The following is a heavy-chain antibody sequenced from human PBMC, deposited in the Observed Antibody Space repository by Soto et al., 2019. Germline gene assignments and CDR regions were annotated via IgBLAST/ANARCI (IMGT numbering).Heavy chain of an antibody. CDR2: INPNSGGT. V-gene: IGHV1-2*04. Sequence: GASVKVSCKASGYTFTGYYMHWVRQAPGQGLEWMGWINPNSGGTNYAQKFQGWVTMTRDTSISTAYMELSRLRSDDTAVYYCARDSCSSTSCYAYDYWGPGTLVTVSS. CDR3: ARDSCSSTSCYAYDY. CDR1: GYTFTGYY. J-gene: IGHJ4*02. D-gene: IGHD2-2*01.